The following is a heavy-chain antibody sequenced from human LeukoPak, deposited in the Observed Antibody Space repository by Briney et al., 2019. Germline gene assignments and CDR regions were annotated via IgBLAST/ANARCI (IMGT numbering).Heavy chain of an antibody. Sequence: GESLKIPCQGSGSRFTSYWIGWVRQIPGKGLEVMRIFYSGDSDSRYSPSFQGQVTISADKSISTAYMQWSSLKASEAAMYYCARRNDAFDIWGKGTMVTVSS. J-gene: IGHJ3*02. CDR1: GSRFTSYW. V-gene: IGHV5-51*01. CDR2: FYSGDSDS. CDR3: ARRNDAFDI.